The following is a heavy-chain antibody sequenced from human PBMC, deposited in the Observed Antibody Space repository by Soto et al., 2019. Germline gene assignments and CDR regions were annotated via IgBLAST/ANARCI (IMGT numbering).Heavy chain of an antibody. V-gene: IGHV7-4-1*01. Sequence: QVQLVQSGSELKKPGASVKVSCKASGYTFTSYAMNWVRQAPGQGLEWMGWINTNTGNPTYAKGFTGRFVFSLDTSVSTAYLKLCSLKAEDTAVYYCARGPYSSSSLSYGFDPWGQGTLVTVSS. CDR3: ARGPYSSSSLSYGFDP. CDR1: GYTFTSYA. CDR2: INTNTGNP. J-gene: IGHJ5*02. D-gene: IGHD6-6*01.